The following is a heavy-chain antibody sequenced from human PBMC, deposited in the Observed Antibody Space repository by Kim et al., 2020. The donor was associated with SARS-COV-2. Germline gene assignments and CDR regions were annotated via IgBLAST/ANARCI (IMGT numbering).Heavy chain of an antibody. D-gene: IGHD4-17*01. CDR1: GFTFSSYG. Sequence: GGSLRLSCAASGFTFSSYGMHWVRQAPGKGLEWVAVIWYDGSNKYYADSVKGRFTISRDNSKNTLYLQMNSLRAEDTAVYYCAREYRYGDYEVVWGQGTLVTVSS. CDR3: AREYRYGDYEVV. V-gene: IGHV3-33*01. J-gene: IGHJ4*02. CDR2: IWYDGSNK.